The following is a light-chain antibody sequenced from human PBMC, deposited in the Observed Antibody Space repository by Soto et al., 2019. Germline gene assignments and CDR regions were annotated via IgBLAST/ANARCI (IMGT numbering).Light chain of an antibody. V-gene: IGKV3-15*01. CDR2: GAS. CDR3: HQYNNWPRWT. J-gene: IGKJ1*01. CDR1: QSVSSN. Sequence: EIVMTQSPATLSVSPGERATLSCRASQSVSSNLAWYQQKPGQAPRLLIYGASTRATGIPARFSGSGAGTEFTLTISSLQSADFAVYYCHQYNNWPRWTFGHGTKVEIK.